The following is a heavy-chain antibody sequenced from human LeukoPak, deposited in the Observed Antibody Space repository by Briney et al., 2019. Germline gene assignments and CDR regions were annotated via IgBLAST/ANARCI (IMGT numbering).Heavy chain of an antibody. J-gene: IGHJ4*02. CDR1: GFTFSNHW. CDR3: VRGNPFGGY. Sequence: PGGSLRLSCAASGFTFSNHWMHWVRQAPGKGLMWVSRINRGGSRTDYADSVKGRFTISRDDAKNTLYLQMNSLRAEDTAVYYCVRGNPFGGYWGQGTLVTVSS. CDR2: INRGGSRT. V-gene: IGHV3-74*01. D-gene: IGHD2-15*01.